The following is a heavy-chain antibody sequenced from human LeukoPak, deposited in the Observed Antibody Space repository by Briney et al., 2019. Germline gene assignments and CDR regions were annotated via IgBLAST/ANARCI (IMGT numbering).Heavy chain of an antibody. CDR3: ARAATRREWLDAFDI. CDR2: IRYDGSNK. V-gene: IGHV3-30*02. D-gene: IGHD6-6*01. J-gene: IGHJ3*02. CDR1: GFTFSSYG. Sequence: GGSLRLSCAASGFTFSSYGMHWVRQAPGKGLEWVAFIRYDGSNKYYADSVKGRFTISRDNSKNTLYLQMNSLRAEDTAVYYCARAATRREWLDAFDIWGQGTMVTVSS.